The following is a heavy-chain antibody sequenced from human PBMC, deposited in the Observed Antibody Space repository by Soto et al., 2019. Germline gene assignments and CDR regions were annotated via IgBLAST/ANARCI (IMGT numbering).Heavy chain of an antibody. V-gene: IGHV4-31*03. J-gene: IGHJ6*03. CDR1: GGSISSGGYY. D-gene: IGHD2-2*01. Sequence: SETLSLTCTVSGGSISSGGYYWSWIRQHPGKGLEWIGYIYYSGSTYYNPSLKSRVTISVDTSKNQFSLKLSSVTAADTAVYYCARAGRYCSSTSCYAYYYYYYMDVWGKGTTVTVSS. CDR3: ARAGRYCSSTSCYAYYYYYYMDV. CDR2: IYYSGST.